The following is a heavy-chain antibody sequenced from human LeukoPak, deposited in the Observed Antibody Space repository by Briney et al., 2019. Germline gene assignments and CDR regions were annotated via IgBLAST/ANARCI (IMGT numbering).Heavy chain of an antibody. Sequence: SETLSLTCTVSGGSISSFYWSCIRQPAGKGLEWIGGIHTSGSTDYNPSLKRRVTRSVDTSKNQFSLKLSSVTAADTAVYYCAREGSMTARPFVSIDYWGQGTLVTVSS. CDR1: GGSISSFY. J-gene: IGHJ4*02. CDR3: AREGSMTARPFVSIDY. V-gene: IGHV4-4*07. CDR2: IHTSGST. D-gene: IGHD6-6*01.